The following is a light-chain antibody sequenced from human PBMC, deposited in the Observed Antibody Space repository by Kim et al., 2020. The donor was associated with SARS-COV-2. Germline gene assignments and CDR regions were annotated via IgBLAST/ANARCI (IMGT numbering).Light chain of an antibody. V-gene: IGKV3-15*01. CDR3: QQYNNWRRT. J-gene: IGKJ1*01. CDR2: GAS. CDR1: QSDSSN. Sequence: VSPGERATLSCRASQSDSSNIAWYQQKPGQAPKLLSYGASAGATGIPARFSGSGSGTEFTLTISSLQSEDFADYYCQQYNNWRRTFGQGTKVDIK.